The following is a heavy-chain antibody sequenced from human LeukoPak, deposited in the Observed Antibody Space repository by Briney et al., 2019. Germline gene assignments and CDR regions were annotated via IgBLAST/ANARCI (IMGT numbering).Heavy chain of an antibody. CDR2: IYAGGST. V-gene: IGHV3-66*01. D-gene: IGHD5-18*01. Sequence: GGSLRLSCAASGFTISSNHMSWVRQAPGKGLEWVSTIYAGGSTYYADSVKGRFAISRVTSKNALYLQMNSLRAEDTAVYYCARDSRGYPYVYAFDIWGRGTMVTVSS. J-gene: IGHJ3*02. CDR1: GFTISSNH. CDR3: ARDSRGYPYVYAFDI.